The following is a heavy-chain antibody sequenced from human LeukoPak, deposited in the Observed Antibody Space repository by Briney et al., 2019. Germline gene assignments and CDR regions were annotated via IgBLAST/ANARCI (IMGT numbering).Heavy chain of an antibody. CDR1: GYTFTTYA. CDR2: IGTYNGNP. CDR3: AREDPGGAFDV. Sequence: ASVKVSCKASGYTFTTYAISWVRQAPGQGLEWMGWIGTYNGNPDYAQNLQGRVTMTTDTSTSTAYMELRNLKSDDTAVYYCAREDPGGAFDVWGRGIMVTVSS. J-gene: IGHJ3*01. V-gene: IGHV1-18*01. D-gene: IGHD3-16*01.